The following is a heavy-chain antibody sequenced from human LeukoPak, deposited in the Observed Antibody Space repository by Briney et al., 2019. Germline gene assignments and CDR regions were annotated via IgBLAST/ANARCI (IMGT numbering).Heavy chain of an antibody. CDR3: ARVTV. D-gene: IGHD2-21*02. Sequence: GGSLRLSCAASGFIFSNAWMTWVRQVPGKGLEWVSVIYRGGSTYYADSVKGRFTISRDNSKNTLYLQMNSLRAEDTAVYYCARVTVWGQGTQVTVSS. J-gene: IGHJ4*02. CDR2: IYRGGST. CDR1: GFIFSNAW. V-gene: IGHV3-53*01.